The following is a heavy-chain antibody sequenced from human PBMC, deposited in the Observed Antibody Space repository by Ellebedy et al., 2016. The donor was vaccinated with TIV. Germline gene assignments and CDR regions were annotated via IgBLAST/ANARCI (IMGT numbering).Heavy chain of an antibody. Sequence: ASVKVSCKASRGTFRNHAISWVRQAPGQGLEWMGRIIPVLGMTNYAQNFQGRVTITADKSTSTAYMELSSLRSEDTAVYFCARGLLYKYESSDDAFDIWGQGTRVTVSS. D-gene: IGHD3-22*01. J-gene: IGHJ3*02. CDR1: RGTFRNHA. V-gene: IGHV1-69*04. CDR2: IIPVLGMT. CDR3: ARGLLYKYESSDDAFDI.